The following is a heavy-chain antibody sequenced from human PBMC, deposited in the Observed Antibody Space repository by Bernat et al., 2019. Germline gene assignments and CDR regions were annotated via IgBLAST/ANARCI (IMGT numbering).Heavy chain of an antibody. CDR3: ARDLGGSESYYKYGMDV. D-gene: IGHD3-10*01. Sequence: QVQLVQSGAEVKKPGASVKVSCKASGYTFTSYAMHWVRQAPGKRLEWMGWINAGNGNTKYSQKFQGRVTITRDTSASTAYMELSSLRSEDTAVYYCARDLGGSESYYKYGMDVWGQGTTVTVSS. CDR1: GYTFTSYA. V-gene: IGHV1-3*01. J-gene: IGHJ6*02. CDR2: INAGNGNT.